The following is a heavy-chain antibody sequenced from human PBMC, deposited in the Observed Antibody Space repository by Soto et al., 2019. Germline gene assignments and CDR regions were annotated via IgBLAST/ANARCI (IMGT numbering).Heavy chain of an antibody. Sequence: QVPLQESGLGLVKPSETLSLTCTVSGGSVSSESHYWSWIRQTPGKWLEWIGYIYYTGSTNYNPSLKGRVTMSVDTSRDQVSLRLRSVTRADTAVYYCARDQYDFRSGSYYYAMEVWGQGTKVTVSS. CDR2: IYYTGST. J-gene: IGHJ6*02. CDR3: ARDQYDFRSGSYYYAMEV. CDR1: GGSVSSESHY. V-gene: IGHV4-61*01. D-gene: IGHD3-3*01.